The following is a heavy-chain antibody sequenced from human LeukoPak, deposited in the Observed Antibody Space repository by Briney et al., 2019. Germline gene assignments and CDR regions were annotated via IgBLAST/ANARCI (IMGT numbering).Heavy chain of an antibody. V-gene: IGHV3-11*01. D-gene: IGHD3-10*01. Sequence: GGSLRLSCAASGFNFSDKHMSWVRQAPGKRLEWVSYISSRGYTIYYADSVKGRFTISRDNAKNFLFLQMTSLRAEDTAVYYCASQEGVRYFDYWGQGTLVTVSS. CDR3: ASQEGVRYFDY. CDR1: GFNFSDKH. J-gene: IGHJ4*02. CDR2: ISSRGYTI.